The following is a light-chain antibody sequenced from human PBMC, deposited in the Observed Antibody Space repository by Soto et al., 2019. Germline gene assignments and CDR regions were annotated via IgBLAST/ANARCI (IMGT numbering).Light chain of an antibody. CDR3: MQALQTPWT. Sequence: DIVMTQSPLSLPVTPGEPASISCRSSESLLHSNGYNYLDWYLQKPGQSPQLLIFLGSNRASGVPDRLSGSGSCTDFTLKISGVEAEDVGVYYCMQALQTPWTFGQGTKVDIK. CDR1: ESLLHSNGYNY. J-gene: IGKJ1*01. V-gene: IGKV2-28*01. CDR2: LGS.